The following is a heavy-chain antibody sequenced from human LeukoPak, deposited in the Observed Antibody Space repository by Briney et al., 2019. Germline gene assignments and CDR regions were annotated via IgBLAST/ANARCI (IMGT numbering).Heavy chain of an antibody. J-gene: IGHJ4*02. D-gene: IGHD3-10*01. CDR1: GFTFSSYA. V-gene: IGHV3-23*01. Sequence: GGSLRLSCAASGFTFSSYAMSWVRQAPGKGLEWVSAISGSGGSTYYADSVKGRFTISRDNSKNTLYLQMNSQRAEDTAVYYCAKDRHMVRGVINYWGQGTLVTVSS. CDR2: ISGSGGST. CDR3: AKDRHMVRGVINY.